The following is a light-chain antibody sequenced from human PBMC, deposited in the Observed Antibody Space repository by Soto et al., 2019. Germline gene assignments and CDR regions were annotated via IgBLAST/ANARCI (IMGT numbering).Light chain of an antibody. CDR3: QQYNKWPYA. J-gene: IGKJ2*01. Sequence: EIVMTQSPATLSVSPGGRATLSCRASQSLSSNLAWYQQKPGQAPRLLIYGASTRATGIPARFSGSGSDTEFTLTISSLQSEDFAVYSCQQYNKWPYAFGQGTKLEI. CDR1: QSLSSN. CDR2: GAS. V-gene: IGKV3-15*01.